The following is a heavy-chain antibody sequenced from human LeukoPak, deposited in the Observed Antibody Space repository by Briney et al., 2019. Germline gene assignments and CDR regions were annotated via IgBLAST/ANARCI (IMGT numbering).Heavy chain of an antibody. CDR2: ISGSGGST. Sequence: GGSLRLSCAASGFTFSSYAMSWVRQAPGKGLEWVSAISGSGGSTYYADSVKGRFTISRDNSKNTLYPQMKSLRAEDTAVYYCAKGNYDYVWGEFDYWGQGTLVTVSS. D-gene: IGHD3-16*01. CDR3: AKGNYDYVWGEFDY. V-gene: IGHV3-23*01. J-gene: IGHJ4*02. CDR1: GFTFSSYA.